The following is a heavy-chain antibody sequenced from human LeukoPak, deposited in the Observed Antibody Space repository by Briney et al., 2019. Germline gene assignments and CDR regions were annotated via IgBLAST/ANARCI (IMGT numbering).Heavy chain of an antibody. J-gene: IGHJ4*02. CDR3: ARVRGSYHFDY. Sequence: GGSLRLSCAASGFTFSGYSMNWVRQAPGKGLEWVSYITSSSSAIYYADSVKGRFTISRDNAKNSLYLQMNSMRAEDTAVYYCARVRGSYHFDYWGQGTLVTVSS. CDR1: GFTFSGYS. V-gene: IGHV3-48*01. CDR2: ITSSSSAI. D-gene: IGHD1-26*01.